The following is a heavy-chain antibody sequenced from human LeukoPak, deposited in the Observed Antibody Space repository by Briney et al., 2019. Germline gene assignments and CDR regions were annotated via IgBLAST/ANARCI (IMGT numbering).Heavy chain of an antibody. CDR3: ARGSSYSGSYYWFDP. CDR1: GYTFTGYY. Sequence: ASVKVSCKASGYTFTGYYMHWVRQAPGQGLEWMGWINPNSGGTNYAQKFQGRVTMTRDTSISTAYMELSRLRSDDTAVYYCARGSSYSGSYYWFDPWGQGTLVTVSS. J-gene: IGHJ5*02. CDR2: INPNSGGT. D-gene: IGHD1-26*01. V-gene: IGHV1-2*02.